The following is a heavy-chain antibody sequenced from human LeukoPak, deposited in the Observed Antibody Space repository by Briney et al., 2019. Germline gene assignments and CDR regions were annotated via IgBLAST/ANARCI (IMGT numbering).Heavy chain of an antibody. D-gene: IGHD4-17*01. J-gene: IGHJ4*02. CDR3: ARDIGYGDPYFDY. V-gene: IGHV4-31*03. CDR2: IYYSGST. CDR1: GGSISSGNYY. Sequence: SQTLSLTCTVSGGSISSGNYYWTWIRQHPGKGLEWIGYIYYSGSTYYNPSLKSRVTISVDTSKNQFSLKLSSVTAADTAVYYCARDIGYGDPYFDYWGQGTLVTVSS.